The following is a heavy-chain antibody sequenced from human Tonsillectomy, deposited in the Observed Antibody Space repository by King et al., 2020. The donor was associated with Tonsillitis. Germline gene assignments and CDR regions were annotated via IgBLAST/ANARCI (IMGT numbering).Heavy chain of an antibody. CDR1: GFTFRSYG. V-gene: IGHV3-30*18. CDR3: AKDHRGLGTSGAFDV. Sequence: VQLVESGGGVVQPGRSLRLSCAASGFTFRSYGMHWVRQAPGKGLEWVAVISYVVTNEYYADSVKGRFTISRDNSKNTIYQQMNNLRVEDTAVYYCAKDHRGLGTSGAFDVWGQGTMVTVSS. J-gene: IGHJ3*01. D-gene: IGHD3-16*01. CDR2: ISYVVTNE.